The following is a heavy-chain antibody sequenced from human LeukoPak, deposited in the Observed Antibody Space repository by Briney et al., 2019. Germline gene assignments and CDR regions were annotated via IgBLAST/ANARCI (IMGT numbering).Heavy chain of an antibody. Sequence: SETLSLTCTVSGGSISSYYWSWIRQPAGKGLEWIGRIYTSGSTNYNPSLKSRVTMSVDTSKNQFSLKLSSVTAADTAVYYRARDSYTAVVAATRYYYYMDVWGKGTTVTVSS. J-gene: IGHJ6*03. CDR2: IYTSGST. CDR3: ARDSYTAVVAATRYYYYMDV. D-gene: IGHD2-15*01. V-gene: IGHV4-4*07. CDR1: GGSISSYY.